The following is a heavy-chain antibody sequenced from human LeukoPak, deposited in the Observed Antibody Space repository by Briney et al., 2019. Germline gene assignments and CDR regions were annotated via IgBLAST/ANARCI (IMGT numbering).Heavy chain of an antibody. V-gene: IGHV1-69*06. CDR2: IIPIFGTA. CDR1: GGTFINYA. D-gene: IGHD5-18*01. CDR3: ARGRSGYSYGRYYYYGMDV. Sequence: SVTVSCRASGGTFINYAISWVRQTPGQGLEWMGGIIPIFGTANYAQKFQGRVTITADKSTSTAYMELSSLRSEDTAVYYCARGRSGYSYGRYYYYGMDVWGKGTTVTVSS. J-gene: IGHJ6*04.